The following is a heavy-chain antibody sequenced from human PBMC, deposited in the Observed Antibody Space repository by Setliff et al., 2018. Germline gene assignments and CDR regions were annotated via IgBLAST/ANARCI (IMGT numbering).Heavy chain of an antibody. CDR1: GGSISGYY. CDR2: IHASGSP. J-gene: IGHJ4*01. V-gene: IGHV4-4*07. D-gene: IGHD3-9*01. CDR3: ARERYFDWFFED. Sequence: SETLSLTCTVSGGSISGYYWSWIRQPAGKKLEWIGRIHASGSPDYNPSFKSRVTISRDTSTNQFSLKLGSVTAADTAVYYCARERYFDWFFEDWGHGTLVTVS.